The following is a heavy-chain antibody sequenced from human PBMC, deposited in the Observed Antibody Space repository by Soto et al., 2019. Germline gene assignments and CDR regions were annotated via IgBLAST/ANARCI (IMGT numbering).Heavy chain of an antibody. CDR1: GFTFSSYA. Sequence: GGSLRLSCAASGFTFSSYAMNWVRQAPGKGLEWVSGISGSGGSAYFADSVKGRFTISRDNSKNTLYLQMNSLRAEDTAVYYCAKEGRTRAYFYYDSSGYDYWGQGTLVTVSS. V-gene: IGHV3-23*01. CDR3: AKEGRTRAYFYYDSSGYDY. CDR2: ISGSGGSA. D-gene: IGHD3-22*01. J-gene: IGHJ4*02.